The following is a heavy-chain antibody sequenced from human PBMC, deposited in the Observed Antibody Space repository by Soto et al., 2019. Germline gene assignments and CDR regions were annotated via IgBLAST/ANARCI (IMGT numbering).Heavy chain of an antibody. J-gene: IGHJ6*03. D-gene: IGHD2-2*01. CDR2: ISGSGGST. CDR3: AKLLGSTSCRVACYMDV. CDR1: GFTFSSYA. Sequence: HPGGSLRLSCAASGFTFSSYAMSWVRQAPGKGLEWVSAISGSGGSTYYADSVKGRFTISRDNSKNTLYLQMNSLRAEDTAVYYCAKLLGSTSCRVACYMDVWGKGTTVTVSS. V-gene: IGHV3-23*01.